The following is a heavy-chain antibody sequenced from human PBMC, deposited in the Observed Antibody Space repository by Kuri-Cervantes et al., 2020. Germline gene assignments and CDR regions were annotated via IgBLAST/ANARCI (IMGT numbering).Heavy chain of an antibody. D-gene: IGHD6-13*01. CDR2: INPNSGGT. J-gene: IGHJ6*02. V-gene: IGHV1-2*02. Sequence: ASVKVSCKASGYTFTGYYMHWVRQAPGQGLEWMGWINPNSGGTNYAQKFQGRVTMTRDTSISTAYMELSRLRSDDTAVYYCASSGIAAAGTNYYYGMDVWGQGTTVTVSS. CDR1: GYTFTGYY. CDR3: ASSGIAAAGTNYYYGMDV.